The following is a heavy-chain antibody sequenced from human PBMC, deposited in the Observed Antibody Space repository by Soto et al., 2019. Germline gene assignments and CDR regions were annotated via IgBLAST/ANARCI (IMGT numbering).Heavy chain of an antibody. CDR3: AKKYCSSTSCYSDY. Sequence: PGGSLRLSCAASGFTFSSYAMSWVRQAPGKGLEWVSAISGSGGSTYYADSVKGRFTISRDNSKNTLYLQMNCLRAEDTAVYYCAKKYCSSTSCYSDYWGQGTLVTVSS. CDR1: GFTFSSYA. D-gene: IGHD2-2*01. V-gene: IGHV3-23*01. J-gene: IGHJ4*02. CDR2: ISGSGGST.